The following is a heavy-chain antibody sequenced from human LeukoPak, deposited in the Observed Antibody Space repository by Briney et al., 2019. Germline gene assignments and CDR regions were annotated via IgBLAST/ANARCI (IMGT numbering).Heavy chain of an antibody. Sequence: ASVKVSCKASGYTFTNYGISWVRQAPGQGLEWMGWINTYNGNTNYAQKLRGRVTITRNTSISTAYMEVSSLRYEDTAVYYCARRAVDNSYYYYMDVWGKGTTVTVSS. CDR3: ARRAVDNSYYYYMDV. D-gene: IGHD6-19*01. J-gene: IGHJ6*03. CDR2: INTYNGNT. CDR1: GYTFTNYG. V-gene: IGHV1-18*01.